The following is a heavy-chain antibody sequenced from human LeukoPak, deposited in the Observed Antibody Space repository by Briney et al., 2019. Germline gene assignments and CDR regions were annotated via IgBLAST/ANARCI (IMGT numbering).Heavy chain of an antibody. CDR1: GYTLTSYD. CDR2: MNPNSGNT. CDR3: ARAARPRIAAAPSGWYYYMDV. V-gene: IGHV1-8*03. D-gene: IGHD6-13*01. J-gene: IGHJ6*03. Sequence: ASVKVSCKASGYTLTSYDINWVRQATGQGLEWMGWMNPNSGNTGYAQKFQGRVTITRNTSISTAYMELSSLRSEDTAVYYCARAARPRIAAAPSGWYYYMDVWGKGTTVTVSS.